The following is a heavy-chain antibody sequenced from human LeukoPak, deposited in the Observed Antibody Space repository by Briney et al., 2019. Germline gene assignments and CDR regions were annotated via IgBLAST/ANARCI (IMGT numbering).Heavy chain of an antibody. V-gene: IGHV1-69*05. CDR1: GGTFSSYA. J-gene: IGHJ4*02. CDR2: IIPIFGTA. CDR3: ARARLDYYDSSGYYLS. D-gene: IGHD3-22*01. Sequence: SVKVSCKASGGTFSSYAISWVRQAPGQGLEWMGRIIPIFGTANYAQKFQGRVTITTDESTSTAYMELSCLRSEDTAVYYCARARLDYYDSSGYYLSWGQGTLVTVSS.